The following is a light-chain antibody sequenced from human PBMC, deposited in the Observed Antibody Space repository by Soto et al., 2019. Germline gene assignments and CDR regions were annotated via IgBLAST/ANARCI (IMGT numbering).Light chain of an antibody. CDR2: DVS. CDR3: QQRSDWTLT. V-gene: IGKV3-11*01. Sequence: EIVWPPSPGTLSLSPGASATLSCRASQSVTSYLAWYQKKPGQDPRILIYDVSNRASGIPARFSGSGSETDFNLTISRLETEDFAVYDCQQRSDWTLTGGHGTRLEIK. CDR1: QSVTSY. J-gene: IGKJ5*01.